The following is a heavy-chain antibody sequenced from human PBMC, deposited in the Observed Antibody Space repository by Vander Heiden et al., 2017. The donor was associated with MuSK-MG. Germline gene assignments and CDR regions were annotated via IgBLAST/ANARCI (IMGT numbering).Heavy chain of an antibody. CDR2: SRSKADCGTT. CDR3: TRTGEMATPTAFDY. CDR1: GFTFGDYA. D-gene: IGHD5-12*01. J-gene: IGHJ4*02. Sequence: VQLVESGGGLVKPGRSLRLSCTDSGFTFGDYALRWFRQAPGKGLEWVCFSRSKADCGTTEYDASVKGRFTISRDDSKSIAYRQMKSMKTEDTAVYYCTRTGEMATPTAFDYWGQGNLVTVSS. V-gene: IGHV3-49*05.